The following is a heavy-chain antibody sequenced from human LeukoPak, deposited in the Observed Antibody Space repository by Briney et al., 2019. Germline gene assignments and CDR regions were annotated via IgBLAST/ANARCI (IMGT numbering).Heavy chain of an antibody. CDR3: ARGRPNYCSSTSCYTWRWFDP. J-gene: IGHJ5*02. CDR2: INHSGST. V-gene: IGHV4-34*01. CDR1: GGSFSGYY. Sequence: SETLSLTCAVYGGSFSGYYWSWIHQPPGKGLEWIGEINHSGSTNYNPSLKSRVTISVDTSKNQFSLKLSSVTAADTAVYYCARGRPNYCSSTSCYTWRWFDPWGQGTLVTVSS. D-gene: IGHD2-2*02.